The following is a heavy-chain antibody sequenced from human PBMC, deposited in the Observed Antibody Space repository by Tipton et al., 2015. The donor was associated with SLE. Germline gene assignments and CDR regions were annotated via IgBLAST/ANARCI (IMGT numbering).Heavy chain of an antibody. Sequence: TLSLTCTVSGGSISSSRYYWGWVRQPPGKGLEWIGSVYYSGDTYYNPSLKRRVTIAVDTSKNQFSPKLTSVTAADTAVYFCARADRSLDYGDCLFDPWGQGTLVTVSS. D-gene: IGHD4-17*01. CDR2: VYYSGDT. J-gene: IGHJ5*02. CDR3: ARADRSLDYGDCLFDP. CDR1: GGSISSSRYY. V-gene: IGHV4-39*07.